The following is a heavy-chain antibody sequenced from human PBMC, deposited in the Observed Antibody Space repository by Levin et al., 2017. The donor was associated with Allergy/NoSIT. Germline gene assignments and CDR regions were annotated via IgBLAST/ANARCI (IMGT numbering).Heavy chain of an antibody. Sequence: PSQTLSLPCTVSGGSISSGAYYWNWIRQRPGKGLEWIGFISYSGGFDYNPSLKSRVTISVDTSKNQISLRLSAVTAADTAVYYCARDAAVGNYWFDPWGQGTLVIVSS. CDR2: ISYSGGF. J-gene: IGHJ5*02. CDR3: ARDAAVGNYWFDP. V-gene: IGHV4-31*03. CDR1: GGSISSGAYY. D-gene: IGHD6-13*01.